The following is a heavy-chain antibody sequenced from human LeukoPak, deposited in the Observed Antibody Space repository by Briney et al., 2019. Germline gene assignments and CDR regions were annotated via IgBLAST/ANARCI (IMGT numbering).Heavy chain of an antibody. Sequence: PGGSLRLSCAACGHTEQNIYMTWARQAPGKGLEWVSVIHTGGTTYYADSVKGRFTISRDNSKNTLFLQMNSLRADDTAVYYCARGPAGPPYYHDMDVWGKGTTVTVSS. CDR2: IHTGGTT. CDR1: GHTEQNIY. V-gene: IGHV3-53*01. CDR3: ARGPAGPPYYHDMDV. J-gene: IGHJ6*03. D-gene: IGHD6-25*01.